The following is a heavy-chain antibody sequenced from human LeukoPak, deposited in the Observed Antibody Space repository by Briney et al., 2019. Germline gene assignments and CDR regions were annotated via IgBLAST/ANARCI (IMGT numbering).Heavy chain of an antibody. Sequence: PGGSLRLSCAASGFTFSSYAMSWVRQAPGKGLEWVSAISGSGGSTYYADSVKGRFTISRDNSKNTLYLQMNSLRAEDTAVYYCAKDWDSSSWYYYFDYWGQGTLVTVSS. CDR2: ISGSGGST. V-gene: IGHV3-23*01. CDR1: GFTFSSYA. J-gene: IGHJ4*02. CDR3: AKDWDSSSWYYYFDY. D-gene: IGHD6-13*01.